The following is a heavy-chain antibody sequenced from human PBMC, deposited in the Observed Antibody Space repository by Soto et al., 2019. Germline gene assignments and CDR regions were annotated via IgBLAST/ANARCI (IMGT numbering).Heavy chain of an antibody. CDR3: ARDDEGGDYLTMIDY. Sequence: GGSLRLSCAASGFTFSSYGMHWVRQAPGKGLEWVAVIWYDGSNKYYADSVKGRFTISRDNSKNTLYLQMNSLRAEDTAVYYCARDDEGGDYLTMIDYWGQGTLVTVSS. CDR1: GFTFSSYG. V-gene: IGHV3-33*01. J-gene: IGHJ4*02. CDR2: IWYDGSNK. D-gene: IGHD4-17*01.